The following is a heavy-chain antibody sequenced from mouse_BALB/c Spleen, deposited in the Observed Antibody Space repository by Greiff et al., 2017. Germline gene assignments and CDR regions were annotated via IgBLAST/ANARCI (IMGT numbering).Heavy chain of an antibody. CDR3: ARLSTTAMDY. D-gene: IGHD6-1*01. J-gene: IGHJ4*01. Sequence: DVQLVESGGDLVKPGGSLKLSCAASGFTFSSYGMSWVRQTPDKRLEWVATISSGGSYNYYPDSVKGRFTISRDNAKNTLYLQMSSLKSEDTAMYYCARLSTTAMDYWGQGTSVTVSS. CDR2: ISSGGSYN. CDR1: GFTFSSYG. V-gene: IGHV5-6*01.